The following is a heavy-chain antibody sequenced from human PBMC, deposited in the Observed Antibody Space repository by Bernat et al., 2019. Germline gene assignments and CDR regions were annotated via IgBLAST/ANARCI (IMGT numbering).Heavy chain of an antibody. Sequence: EVQLVESGGGLVKPGGSLRLSCAASGFTFSNAWMSWVRQAPGKGLEWVGRIKSKTDGGKTDYAAPVKGRFTISRDDSKNTLYLQMNSLKTEDTAVYYCTTDRSSCWLLGYWGQGTLVTVSS. D-gene: IGHD6-13*01. CDR3: TTDRSSCWLLGY. CDR1: GFTFSNAW. J-gene: IGHJ4*02. CDR2: IKSKTDGGKT. V-gene: IGHV3-15*01.